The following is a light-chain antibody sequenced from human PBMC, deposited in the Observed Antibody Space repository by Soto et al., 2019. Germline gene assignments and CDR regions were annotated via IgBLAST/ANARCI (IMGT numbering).Light chain of an antibody. CDR1: QSVSSN. CDR2: DAS. Sequence: EIVMTQSPATLSVSPWERATLSCRASQSVSSNLAWYQQKPGQAPRLLIYDASNRATGIPARFSGSGSGTDFTLTISSLEPEDFAVYYCQQRSSWPITFGQGTRLEIK. J-gene: IGKJ5*01. CDR3: QQRSSWPIT. V-gene: IGKV3-11*01.